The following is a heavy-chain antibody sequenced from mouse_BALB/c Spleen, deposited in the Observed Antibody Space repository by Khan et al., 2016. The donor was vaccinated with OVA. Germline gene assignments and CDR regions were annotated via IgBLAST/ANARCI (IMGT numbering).Heavy chain of an antibody. CDR2: ISYSGVT. D-gene: IGHD1-1*01. CDR1: GYSITSGYA. J-gene: IGHJ2*01. Sequence: EVKLEVSGPGLVKPSQSLSLTCTVTGYSITSGYAWNWIRQFPGNKLEWMGYISYSGVTSYTPSLKSRISITRDTSKNPSFLPLNSVTTEDTATYYCARGNYYGYYFDYWGQGTTLTVSS. V-gene: IGHV3-2*02. CDR3: ARGNYYGYYFDY.